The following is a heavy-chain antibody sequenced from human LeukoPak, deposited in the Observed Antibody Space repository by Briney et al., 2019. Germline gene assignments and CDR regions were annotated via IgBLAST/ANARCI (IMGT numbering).Heavy chain of an antibody. Sequence: ASQTLSLTCTVSGGSISSGGYYWGWIRQHPGKGLEWIGYIYYSGSTYYNPSLKSRVTISVDTSKNQFSLKLSSVTAADTAVYYCAREGRVVVPAASFFDYWGQGTLVTVSS. J-gene: IGHJ4*02. CDR1: GGSISSGGYY. V-gene: IGHV4-31*03. CDR2: IYYSGST. D-gene: IGHD2-2*01. CDR3: AREGRVVVPAASFFDY.